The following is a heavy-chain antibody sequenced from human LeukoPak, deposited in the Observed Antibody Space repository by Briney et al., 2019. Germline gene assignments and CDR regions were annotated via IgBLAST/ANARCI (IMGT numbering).Heavy chain of an antibody. CDR3: AKFHSGSYYPYDY. CDR2: ISGSGGST. D-gene: IGHD1-26*01. Sequence: GGSLRLSCAASGFTFSSYSMNWVRLAPGKGLEWVSTISGSGGSTYYADSVKGRFTISRDNSKNTLYLQMNSLRAEDTAVYYCAKFHSGSYYPYDYWGQGTLVTVSS. V-gene: IGHV3-23*01. CDR1: GFTFSSYS. J-gene: IGHJ4*02.